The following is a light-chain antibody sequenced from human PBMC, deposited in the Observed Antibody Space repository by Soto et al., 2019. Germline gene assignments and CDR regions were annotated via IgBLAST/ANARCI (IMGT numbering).Light chain of an antibody. CDR2: AAS. Sequence: DIQMTQSPSSLSASVGDRVTITCRASQSISSYLNWYQQKPGKAPKLLIYAASSLQSGVPSRFSGSGSGTDFTLTISSLQPEDFATYYCQQSYSTPCTFGQGTKV. CDR3: QQSYSTPCT. CDR1: QSISSY. J-gene: IGKJ1*01. V-gene: IGKV1-39*01.